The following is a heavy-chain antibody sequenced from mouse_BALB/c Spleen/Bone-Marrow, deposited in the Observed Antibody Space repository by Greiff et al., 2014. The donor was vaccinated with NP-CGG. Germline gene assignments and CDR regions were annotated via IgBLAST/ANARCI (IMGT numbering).Heavy chain of an antibody. J-gene: IGHJ2*01. V-gene: IGHV1-69*02. CDR1: GYTFTSYW. D-gene: IGHD1-1*01. Sequence: QVQLQQSGAELVKPGASVKLSCKASGYTFTSYWMHWVKQGPGQGLEWIGEIDPSDSYTNYNQKFKGKATLTVDKSSSTAYMQLSSLTSEDSAVYYCARREYYGSSYLYFDYWGQGTTLTVSS. CDR2: IDPSDSYT. CDR3: ARREYYGSSYLYFDY.